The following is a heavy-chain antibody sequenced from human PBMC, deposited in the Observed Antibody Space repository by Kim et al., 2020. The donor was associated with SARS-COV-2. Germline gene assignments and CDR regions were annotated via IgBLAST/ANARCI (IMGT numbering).Heavy chain of an antibody. Sequence: GGSLRLSCAASGFSFSSYEMNWVRQAPGKGLEWVSFISSSGTTIYYADSVKGRFTISRDNAKNSLYLQMNSLRAEDTAVYYCARDSVTTMVVILDDFAIWGHGTLVTVSS. D-gene: IGHD3-10*01. CDR2: ISSSGTTI. V-gene: IGHV3-48*03. J-gene: IGHJ3*02. CDR3: ARDSVTTMVVILDDFAI. CDR1: GFSFSSYE.